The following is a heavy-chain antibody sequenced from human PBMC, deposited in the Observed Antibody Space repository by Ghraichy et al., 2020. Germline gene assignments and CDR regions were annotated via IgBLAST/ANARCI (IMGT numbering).Heavy chain of an antibody. Sequence: SETLSLTCTVSGGSIISGGYYWSWIRQHPGKGLEWIGYIYYSGSTYYNPSLKSRVTISVDTSKNQFSLKLSSVTAADTAVYYCARSRQAAEAYFDYWGQGTLVTVSS. V-gene: IGHV4-31*03. D-gene: IGHD6-13*01. CDR2: IYYSGST. CDR3: ARSRQAAEAYFDY. CDR1: GGSIISGGYY. J-gene: IGHJ4*02.